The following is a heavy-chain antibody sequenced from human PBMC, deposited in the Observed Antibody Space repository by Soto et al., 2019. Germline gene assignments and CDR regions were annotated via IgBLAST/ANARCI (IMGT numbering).Heavy chain of an antibody. J-gene: IGHJ6*02. CDR1: GFTFSSYA. V-gene: IGHV3-23*01. CDR2: ISGSGGST. D-gene: IGHD1-1*01. CDR3: AKGGVWNNGDYYNGMDV. Sequence: EVQLLESGGGLVQPGGSLRLSCAASGFTFSSYAMSWVRQAPGKGLEWVSAISGSGGSTYYADFVKGRFTISRDNSKNTMYLQMNRLRAEETAVYYCAKGGVWNNGDYYNGMDVWGQGTPVTVSS.